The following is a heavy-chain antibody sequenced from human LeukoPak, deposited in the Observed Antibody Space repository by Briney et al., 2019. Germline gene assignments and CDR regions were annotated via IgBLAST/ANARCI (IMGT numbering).Heavy chain of an antibody. CDR3: AAITSDYYYGMDA. D-gene: IGHD1-1*01. J-gene: IGHJ6*02. CDR1: GFTFDDYA. Sequence: GGSLRLSCAASGFTFDDYAMHWVRQAPGKGLEWVSGTSWNSGSIGYADSVKGRFTISRDNAKNSLYLQMNSLRAEDTALYYCAAITSDYYYGMDAWGQGTTVTVSS. V-gene: IGHV3-9*01. CDR2: TSWNSGSI.